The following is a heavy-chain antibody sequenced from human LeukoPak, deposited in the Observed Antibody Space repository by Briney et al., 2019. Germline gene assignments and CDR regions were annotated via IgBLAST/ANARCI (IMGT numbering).Heavy chain of an antibody. Sequence: GGSLRLSCAASGFTFSSYRMNWVRQAPGKGLEWVSSISSSSSYIYYADSVKGRFTISRDNAKNSLYMQMNSLRAEDTAVYYCARVRVPAAMLDAFDIWGQGTMVTVSS. D-gene: IGHD2-2*01. CDR2: ISSSSSYI. CDR1: GFTFSSYR. J-gene: IGHJ3*02. V-gene: IGHV3-21*01. CDR3: ARVRVPAAMLDAFDI.